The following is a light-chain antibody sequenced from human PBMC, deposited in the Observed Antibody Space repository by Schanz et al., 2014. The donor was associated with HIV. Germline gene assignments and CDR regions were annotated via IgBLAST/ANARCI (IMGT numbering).Light chain of an antibody. CDR3: CSYAGSSRV. V-gene: IGLV2-14*03. CDR1: SSDVGGYNY. J-gene: IGLJ2*01. CDR2: DVS. Sequence: QSVLTQPASVSGTPGQSITISCTGSSSDVGGYNYVSWYQQVPGKAPKLMIYDVSNRPSGVSNRFSGSKSGNTASLTISGLQAEDEADYYCCSYAGSSRVFGGGTKLTVL.